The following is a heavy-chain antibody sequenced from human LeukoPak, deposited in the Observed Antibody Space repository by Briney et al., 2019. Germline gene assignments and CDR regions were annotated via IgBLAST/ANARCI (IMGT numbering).Heavy chain of an antibody. CDR2: IYYSGST. V-gene: IGHV4-39*07. Sequence: SETLSLTCTVSGGSISSSSYYWGWIRQPPGKGLEWIGSIYYSGSTYYNPSLKSRVTISVDTSKNQFSLKLSSVTAADTAVYYCARGLNWNYFGDWFDPWGQGTLVTVSS. D-gene: IGHD1-7*01. CDR3: ARGLNWNYFGDWFDP. CDR1: GGSISSSSYY. J-gene: IGHJ5*02.